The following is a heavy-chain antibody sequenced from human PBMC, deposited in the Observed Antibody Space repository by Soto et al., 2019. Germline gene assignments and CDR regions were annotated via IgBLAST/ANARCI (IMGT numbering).Heavy chain of an antibody. D-gene: IGHD6-19*01. CDR2: TYYRSKWYN. CDR1: GDSVSSNSAS. CDR3: ARLAGSSGWFDY. J-gene: IGHJ5*01. Sequence: PSQTLSLTCAISGDSVSSNSASWNWIRQSPSRGLEWLGRTYYRSKWYNDYAVSVKSRITINPDTSKNQFSLQLNSVTPEDTAVYYCARLAGSSGWFDYWGQGTLVTVYS. V-gene: IGHV6-1*01.